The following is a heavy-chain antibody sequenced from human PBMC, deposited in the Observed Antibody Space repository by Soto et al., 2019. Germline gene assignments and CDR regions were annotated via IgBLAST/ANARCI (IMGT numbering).Heavy chain of an antibody. V-gene: IGHV3-23*01. J-gene: IGHJ4*02. CDR1: GFTFSSYA. CDR2: ISGSGGST. D-gene: IGHD5-18*01. Sequence: EVQLLESGGGLVQPGGSLRLSCAASGFTFSSYAMSWVRQAPGKGLEWVSTISGSGGSTYYADSVKGRFTISRDNSKXTLYLQMNSLRAEDTAVYYCAKDGLGAYSYGSYYFDYWGQGTLVTVSS. CDR3: AKDGLGAYSYGSYYFDY.